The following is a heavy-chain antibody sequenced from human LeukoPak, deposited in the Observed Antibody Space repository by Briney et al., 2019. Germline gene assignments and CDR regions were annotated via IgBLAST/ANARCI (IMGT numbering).Heavy chain of an antibody. CDR1: GGTFSSYA. J-gene: IGHJ4*02. D-gene: IGHD3-22*01. Sequence: ASVKVSCKASGGTFSSYAISWVRQAPGQGLEWMGIINPSGGSTSYAQKFQGRVTMTRDTSTSTVYMELSSLRSEDTAVYYCARDSSGLDYWGQGTLVTVSS. V-gene: IGHV1-46*01. CDR2: INPSGGST. CDR3: ARDSSGLDY.